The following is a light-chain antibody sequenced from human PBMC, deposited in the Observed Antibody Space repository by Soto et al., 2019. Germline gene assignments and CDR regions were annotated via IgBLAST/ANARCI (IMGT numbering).Light chain of an antibody. CDR3: QQYTKYSGT. CDR2: KAS. CDR1: QSISSW. J-gene: IGKJ1*01. V-gene: IGKV1-5*03. Sequence: DIQMTQSPSTLSASVGDRVTITCRASQSISSWLAWYQQKPGRAPKLLIYKASNLLSGVPSRFSGSGSGTEFTLTISSLQPDDIATYYCQQYTKYSGTFGEGTKVEIK.